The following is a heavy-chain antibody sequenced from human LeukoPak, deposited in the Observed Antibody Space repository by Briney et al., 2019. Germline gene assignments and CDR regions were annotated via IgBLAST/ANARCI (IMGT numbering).Heavy chain of an antibody. Sequence: APVKVSCKASGYTFTSYGISWVRQAPGQGLEWMGWISAYNGNTNYAQKLQGRVTMTTDTSTSTAYMELRSLRSDDTAVYYCARGGPGASSWSIYFDYWGQGTLVTVSS. V-gene: IGHV1-18*01. CDR3: ARGGPGASSWSIYFDY. CDR1: GYTFTSYG. D-gene: IGHD6-13*01. CDR2: ISAYNGNT. J-gene: IGHJ4*02.